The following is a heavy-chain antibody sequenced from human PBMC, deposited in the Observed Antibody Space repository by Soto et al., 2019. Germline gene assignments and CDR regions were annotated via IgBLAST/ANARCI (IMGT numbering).Heavy chain of an antibody. CDR3: ARDSYYDSSGPFDY. CDR1: GFTFSSYG. V-gene: IGHV3-33*01. D-gene: IGHD3-22*01. Sequence: GGSLRLSCAASGFTFSSYGMHWVRQAPGKGLEWVAVIWYDGSNNYYADSVKGRFTISRDNSKNTLYLQMNSLRAEDTAVYYCARDSYYDSSGPFDYWGQGTLVTVSS. J-gene: IGHJ4*02. CDR2: IWYDGSNN.